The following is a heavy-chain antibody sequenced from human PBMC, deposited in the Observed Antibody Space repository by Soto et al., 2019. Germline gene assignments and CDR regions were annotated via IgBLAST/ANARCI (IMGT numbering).Heavy chain of an antibody. CDR2: ISYDGRDE. CDR3: ARDSRTDGYKYDYFDY. Sequence: QVQLVESGGGVGQPGRSLRLSCTASGFTFSNYAIHWVRQAPGKGLEWVALISYDGRDEYYADSVKGRFTISRDNSKNTLYLQMNSLRAEDTGMFYCARDSRTDGYKYDYFDYWGQGTLVTVSS. J-gene: IGHJ4*02. D-gene: IGHD5-12*01. V-gene: IGHV3-30*04. CDR1: GFTFSNYA.